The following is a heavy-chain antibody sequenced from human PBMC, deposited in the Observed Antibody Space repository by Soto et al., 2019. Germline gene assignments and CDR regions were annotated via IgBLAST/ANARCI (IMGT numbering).Heavy chain of an antibody. CDR3: ARDFRKSKQQLVRYYYYYMDV. CDR2: IYSGGST. J-gene: IGHJ6*03. V-gene: IGHV3-66*01. D-gene: IGHD6-13*01. Sequence: EVQLVESGGGLVQPGGSLRLSCAASGFTVSSNYMSWVRQAPGKGLEWVSVIYSGGSTYYADSVKGRFTISRDNSKNTLYLQMNSLRAEDTAVYYCARDFRKSKQQLVRYYYYYMDVWGTGTTVTVSS. CDR1: GFTVSSNY.